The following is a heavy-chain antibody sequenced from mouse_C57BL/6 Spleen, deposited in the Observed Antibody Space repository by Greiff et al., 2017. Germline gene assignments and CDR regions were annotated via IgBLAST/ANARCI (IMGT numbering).Heavy chain of an antibody. D-gene: IGHD4-1*02. Sequence: EVKLVESGGDLVKPGGSLKLSCAASGFTFSSYGMSWVRQTPDKRLEWVGTISSGGSYTYYTDSVKGRFTITRDNAKNTLYLQMSSLKSEDTAMYYCARHTNCGVSYWYFDVWGTGTTVTVAS. J-gene: IGHJ1*03. CDR3: ARHTNCGVSYWYFDV. CDR2: ISSGGSYT. V-gene: IGHV5-6*02. CDR1: GFTFSSYG.